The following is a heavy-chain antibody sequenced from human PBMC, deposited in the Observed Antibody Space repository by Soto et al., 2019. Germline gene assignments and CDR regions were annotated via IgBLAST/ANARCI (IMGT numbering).Heavy chain of an antibody. J-gene: IGHJ5*01. CDR1: GFTLSNTG. CDR3: AKDWGSSGWFNWFDS. V-gene: IGHV3-30*18. Sequence: ESVGGVVQPGTSLRLSCVVSGFTLSNTGVHWVRQAPGKGLEWVAMISHDGFSQHYVDSVRGRFTISRDNSKNTLYLQMDSLRPEDTSVYYCAKDWGSSGWFNWFDSWGQGTLVIVSS. CDR2: ISHDGFSQ. D-gene: IGHD6-13*01.